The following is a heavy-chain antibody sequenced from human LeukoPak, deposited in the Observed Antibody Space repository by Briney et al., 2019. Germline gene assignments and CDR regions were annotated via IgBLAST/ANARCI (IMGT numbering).Heavy chain of an antibody. D-gene: IGHD1-26*01. J-gene: IGHJ3*02. CDR2: MNPNSGYT. Sequence: ASVKVSCKASGYTFTSYDINWVRQAPGQGLEGMGWMNPNSGYTGYAQKFQGRVSMTMNTSISTAYMELSSLRSEDTAVYYCARVPREIMSIWGQGTMVTVSS. V-gene: IGHV1-8*01. CDR3: ARVPREIMSI. CDR1: GYTFTSYD.